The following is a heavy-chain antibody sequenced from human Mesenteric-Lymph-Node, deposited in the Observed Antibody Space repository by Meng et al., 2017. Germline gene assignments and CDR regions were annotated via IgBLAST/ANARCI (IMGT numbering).Heavy chain of an antibody. V-gene: IGHV1-2*06. J-gene: IGHJ4*02. CDR2: INPNSGGT. CDR3: ARVRGVAGTNYFDY. CDR1: GYTFTGYY. D-gene: IGHD6-19*01. Sequence: QGQLVQPGAEVKKPGASVKCSCKASGYTFTGYYMHWVRQAPGQGLEWMGRINPNSGGTNYAQKFQGRVTMTRDTSISTAYMELSRLRSDDTAVYYCARVRGVAGTNYFDYWGQGTLVTVSS.